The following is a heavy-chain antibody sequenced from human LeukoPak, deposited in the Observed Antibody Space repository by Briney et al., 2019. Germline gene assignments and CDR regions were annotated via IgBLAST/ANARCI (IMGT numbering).Heavy chain of an antibody. Sequence: ASVKVPCKASGYTFTDYYIHWVRQAPGQGLEWMGTINPSGGSTSYAQKFQGRVTMTRDTSTSTVYMELSSLRSEDTAVYYCARAVRTSPYDFDYWGQGTLVTVSS. D-gene: IGHD3-3*01. V-gene: IGHV1-46*01. CDR2: INPSGGST. CDR3: ARAVRTSPYDFDY. CDR1: GYTFTDYY. J-gene: IGHJ4*02.